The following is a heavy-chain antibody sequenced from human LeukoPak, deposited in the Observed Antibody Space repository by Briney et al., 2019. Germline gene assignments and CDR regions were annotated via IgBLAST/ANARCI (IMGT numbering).Heavy chain of an antibody. V-gene: IGHV3-49*03. D-gene: IGHD6-6*01. Sequence: GGSLRLSCTASGFTFVDYTISWCRQAPGKGLEWVGFTRSKPYGGTTEYAASVKGRFTISRDDSKNIAFLQMDSLKSEDTGVYYCTRIDRILARSEFWGQGSLVTVSS. CDR3: TRIDRILARSEF. J-gene: IGHJ4*02. CDR1: GFTFVDYT. CDR2: TRSKPYGGTT.